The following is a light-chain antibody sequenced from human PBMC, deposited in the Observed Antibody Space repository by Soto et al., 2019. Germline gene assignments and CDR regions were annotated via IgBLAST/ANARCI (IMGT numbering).Light chain of an antibody. J-gene: IGKJ5*01. Sequence: EIVLTQSPATLSLSPGERATLSCRASQSFSSYLAWYQQKPGQAPRLLIYDASKRATGIPARFSGRGSGTDFTLPISSLEPEDFAVYYCQPRSKWPPVITFGQGTRLEIK. CDR1: QSFSSY. V-gene: IGKV3-11*01. CDR2: DAS. CDR3: QPRSKWPPVIT.